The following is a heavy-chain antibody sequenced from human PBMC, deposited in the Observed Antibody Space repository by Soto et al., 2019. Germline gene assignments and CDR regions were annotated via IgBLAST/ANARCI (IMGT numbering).Heavy chain of an antibody. V-gene: IGHV4-34*01. Sequence: SETLSLTCAVYGGSFSGYSWTWIRQPPGTGLEWIGEINHTGSTNYNPSLKSRVTISVDTSKNHFSLKLTSVTAADTAVYYCARDKITGLFDYWGQGTLVTVS. CDR3: ARDKITGLFDY. CDR2: INHTGST. J-gene: IGHJ4*02. D-gene: IGHD2-8*02. CDR1: GGSFSGYS.